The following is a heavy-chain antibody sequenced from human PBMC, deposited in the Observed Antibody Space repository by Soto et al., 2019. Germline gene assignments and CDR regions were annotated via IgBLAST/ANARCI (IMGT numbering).Heavy chain of an antibody. V-gene: IGHV3-30-3*01. D-gene: IGHD6-19*01. CDR3: ATLSRVSSGWSYYFDY. CDR1: GFTFSSYA. J-gene: IGHJ4*02. Sequence: GGSLRLSCAASGFTFSSYAMHWLRQAPGKGLEWVAVISYDGSNKYYADSVKGRFTISRDNSKNTLYLQMNSLRAEDTAVYYCATLSRVSSGWSYYFDYWGQGTLVTVSS. CDR2: ISYDGSNK.